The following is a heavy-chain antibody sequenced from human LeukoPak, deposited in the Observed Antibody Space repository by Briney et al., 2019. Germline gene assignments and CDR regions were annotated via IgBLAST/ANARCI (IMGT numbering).Heavy chain of an antibody. CDR1: GGSISSSSYY. D-gene: IGHD1-26*01. CDR2: IYYSGST. Sequence: PSETLSLTCTVSGGSISSSSYYWGWIRQPPGKGLEWIGSIYYSGSTNYNPSLKSRVTISVDTSKNQFSLKLSSVTAADTAVYYCARGTSRVGATFDYWGQGTLVTVSS. J-gene: IGHJ4*02. V-gene: IGHV4-39*07. CDR3: ARGTSRVGATFDY.